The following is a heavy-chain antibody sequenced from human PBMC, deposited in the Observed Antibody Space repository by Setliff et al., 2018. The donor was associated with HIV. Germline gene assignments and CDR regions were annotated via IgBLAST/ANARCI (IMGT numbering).Heavy chain of an antibody. CDR2: IYYTGIP. Sequence: PSETLSLTCPVSGYSINSHYWSWIRQTPGKGLQWIGLIYYTGIPTYNPSLEGRITMSVDRSKNQFSLRLTSVTAADTAMYYCARVSRLHPFDPWGQGTLVTAPQ. D-gene: IGHD2-15*01. V-gene: IGHV4-59*11. CDR1: GYSINSHY. J-gene: IGHJ5*02. CDR3: ARVSRLHPFDP.